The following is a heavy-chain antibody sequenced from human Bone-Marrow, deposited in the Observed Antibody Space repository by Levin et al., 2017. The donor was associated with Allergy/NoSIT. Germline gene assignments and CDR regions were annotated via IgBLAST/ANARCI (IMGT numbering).Heavy chain of an antibody. Sequence: PGGSLRLSCSASGFTFSSYAMHWVRQAPGKGLEYVSAISSNGGSTYYADSVKGRFTISRDNSKNTLYLQMSSLRAEDTAVYYCVKDFPLLRFLEWSPLGHMDVWGKGTTVTVSS. J-gene: IGHJ6*03. CDR3: VKDFPLLRFLEWSPLGHMDV. D-gene: IGHD3-3*01. CDR2: ISSNGGST. V-gene: IGHV3-64D*06. CDR1: GFTFSSYA.